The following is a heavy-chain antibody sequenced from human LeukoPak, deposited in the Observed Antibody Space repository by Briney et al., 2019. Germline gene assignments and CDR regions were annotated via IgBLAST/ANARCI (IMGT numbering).Heavy chain of an antibody. CDR2: INHSGST. Sequence: SETLSLTCAVYGGSFSGYYWSWIRQPPGKGLEWIGEINHSGSTNYNPSLKSRVTISVDTSENQFSLKLSSVTAADTAAYYCARFLWFGGTNVFDYWGQGTLVTVSS. D-gene: IGHD3-10*01. CDR1: GGSFSGYY. CDR3: ARFLWFGGTNVFDY. J-gene: IGHJ4*02. V-gene: IGHV4-34*01.